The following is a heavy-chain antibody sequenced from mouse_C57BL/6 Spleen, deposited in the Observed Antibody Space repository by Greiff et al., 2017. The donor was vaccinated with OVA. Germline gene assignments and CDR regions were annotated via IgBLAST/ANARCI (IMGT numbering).Heavy chain of an antibody. V-gene: IGHV14-2*01. CDR2: IAPEDGET. J-gene: IGHJ4*01. CDR3: AQLRRGAMDY. Sequence: EVQLQQSGAELVKPGASVKLSCTGSGFNIKDFYMHWVKQKTEQGLEWIGRIAPEDGETKYAPKFQGKATMTADKSSNTAYRQLSSLTSEDTAVYYCAQLRRGAMDYWGQGTSVTVSS. D-gene: IGHD4-1*02. CDR1: GFNIKDFY.